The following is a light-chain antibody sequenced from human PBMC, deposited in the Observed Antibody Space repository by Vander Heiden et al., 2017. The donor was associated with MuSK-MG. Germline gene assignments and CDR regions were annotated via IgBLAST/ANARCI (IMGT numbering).Light chain of an antibody. V-gene: IGKV4-1*01. CDR3: QQEYSTPYT. J-gene: IGKJ2*01. CDR1: QSVLYSSNNKNY. Sequence: DIVMTQSPDSLAVSLGQRATINCKSSQSVLYSSNNKNYLAWYQQKPGLPPKLLIYWASTRVSGVPDRFSGSGSGTDFTLTISSLQAEDVAVYYCQQEYSTPYTFGQGTKLEIK. CDR2: WAS.